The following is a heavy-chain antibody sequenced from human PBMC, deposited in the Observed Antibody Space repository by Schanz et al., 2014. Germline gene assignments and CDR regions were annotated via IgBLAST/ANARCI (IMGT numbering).Heavy chain of an antibody. Sequence: DVQLLESGGGLVQPGGSLRLSCAASGFTFSSYAMSWVRQAPGKGLEWVSGISGSGGSTYYADSVKGRFTISRDNSKNSLYLQMNSLRADDTVVFYCAKGMGYCSGGTCYDYYYYGLDVWGQGTTVIVSS. V-gene: IGHV3-23*01. D-gene: IGHD2-15*01. J-gene: IGHJ6*02. CDR3: AKGMGYCSGGTCYDYYYYGLDV. CDR2: ISGSGGST. CDR1: GFTFSSYA.